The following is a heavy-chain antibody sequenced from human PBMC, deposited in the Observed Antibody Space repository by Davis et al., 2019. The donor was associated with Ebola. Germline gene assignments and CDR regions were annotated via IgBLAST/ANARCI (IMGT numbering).Heavy chain of an antibody. CDR2: IYSGGST. Sequence: PGGSLRLSCAASGFTFSDYYMDWVRQAPGKGLEWVSVIYSGGSTYYADSVKGRFTISRHNSKNTLYLQMNSLRAEDTAVYYCARGGYGGNPLNDAFDIWGQGTMVTVSS. J-gene: IGHJ3*02. CDR3: ARGGYGGNPLNDAFDI. D-gene: IGHD4-23*01. V-gene: IGHV3-53*04. CDR1: GFTFSDYY.